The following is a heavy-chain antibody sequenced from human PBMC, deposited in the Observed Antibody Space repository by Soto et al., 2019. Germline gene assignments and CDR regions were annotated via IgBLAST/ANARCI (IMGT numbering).Heavy chain of an antibody. CDR2: ISGTGGTT. J-gene: IGHJ1*01. D-gene: IGHD1-7*01. V-gene: IGHV3-23*01. CDR1: GFTFGSSYS. Sequence: EVQLLESGGGLVQPGGSLRLSCAASGFTFGSSYSMSWVRQAPGKGLEWVSSISGTGGTTYYADSVKGRFTISRDNSKNTLSLQMNSLRDEDTALYYCAKGVLGTIVPFQHWGQGTLVSVSS. CDR3: AKGVLGTIVPFQH.